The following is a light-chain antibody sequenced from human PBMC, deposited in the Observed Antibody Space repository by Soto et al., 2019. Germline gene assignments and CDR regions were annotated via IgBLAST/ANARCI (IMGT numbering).Light chain of an antibody. Sequence: DIVMTQSPLSLPVTPGEPASISCRASQTVRNNYLAWYQQKPGQAPRLLIYDASSRATGIPDRFSGSGSGTDFTLTISRLEPEDFAVYYCQQYGRSPGLFTFGPGTKVDIK. CDR3: QQYGRSPGLFT. V-gene: IGKV3-20*01. CDR2: DAS. CDR1: QTVRNNY. J-gene: IGKJ3*01.